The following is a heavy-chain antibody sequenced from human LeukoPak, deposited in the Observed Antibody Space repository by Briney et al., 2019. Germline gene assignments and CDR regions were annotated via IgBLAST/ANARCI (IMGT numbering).Heavy chain of an antibody. CDR2: INPNSGGT. CDR3: ARGIAVAGPYYFDY. V-gene: IGHV1-2*02. J-gene: IGHJ4*02. CDR1: GYTFTGYY. D-gene: IGHD6-19*01. Sequence: GASVKLSCKASGYTFTGYYMHWVRQAPGQGLEWMGWINPNSGGTNYAQKFQGRVTMTRDTSISTALMELGRLRSDDTAVYYCARGIAVAGPYYFDYWGQGTLVTVSS.